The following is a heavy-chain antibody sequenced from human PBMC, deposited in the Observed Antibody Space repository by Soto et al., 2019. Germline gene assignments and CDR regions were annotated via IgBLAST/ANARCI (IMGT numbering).Heavy chain of an antibody. CDR3: AGRIGSGSYYKPVYYYGMDV. CDR1: GYTFTSHG. D-gene: IGHD3-10*01. Sequence: ASLKVYCKASGYTFTSHGISWVRQAPGQVLEWMGWISAYNGNTNYAQKLQGRVTMTTDTSTSTAYMELRSLRSDDTAVYYCAGRIGSGSYYKPVYYYGMDVWGQGTTVTVSS. CDR2: ISAYNGNT. V-gene: IGHV1-18*01. J-gene: IGHJ6*02.